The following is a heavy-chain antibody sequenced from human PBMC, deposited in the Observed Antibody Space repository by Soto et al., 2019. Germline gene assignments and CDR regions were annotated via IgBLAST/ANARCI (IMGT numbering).Heavy chain of an antibody. Sequence: QVQLQQWGAGLLKPSETLSLTCAVYGGSFSGYYWTWIRQPPGTGLEWIGEINHSGSTNYNPSLKSRVTISLDASKNQFSLKLTSVTAADTAVYYCARDKITGLCDYWGQGTLVTVSS. CDR2: INHSGST. D-gene: IGHD2-8*02. V-gene: IGHV4-34*01. CDR3: ARDKITGLCDY. J-gene: IGHJ4*02. CDR1: GGSFSGYY.